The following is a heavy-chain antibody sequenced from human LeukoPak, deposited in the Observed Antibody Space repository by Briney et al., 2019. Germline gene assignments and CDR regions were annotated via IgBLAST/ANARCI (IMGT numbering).Heavy chain of an antibody. D-gene: IGHD3-16*01. V-gene: IGHV3-53*01. CDR3: ARDSTGLWAFDI. Sequence: GGSLRLSCAASGFTVSSNYMSWVRQAPGKGLEWVSVIYSGGSTYYADSVKGRFTISRDNSKNTLYLQMNSLRAEDTAVYYCARDSTGLWAFDIWGQGTMVTVSS. CDR1: GFTVSSNY. CDR2: IYSGGST. J-gene: IGHJ3*02.